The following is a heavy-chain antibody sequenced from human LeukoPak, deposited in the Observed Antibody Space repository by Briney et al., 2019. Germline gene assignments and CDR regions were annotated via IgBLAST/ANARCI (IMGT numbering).Heavy chain of an antibody. CDR2: TYYRSKRYN. Sequence: SQTLSLTCAISRDSVSSNIGGWNSIRQSPSRGLEWLGRTYYRSKRYNDYAVSVKSRITINTDTSKNQFYLQLNSVTPEDTAVYYCARDRDAFDIWGQGTMVTVSS. CDR3: ARDRDAFDI. J-gene: IGHJ3*02. V-gene: IGHV6-1*01. CDR1: RDSVSSNIGG.